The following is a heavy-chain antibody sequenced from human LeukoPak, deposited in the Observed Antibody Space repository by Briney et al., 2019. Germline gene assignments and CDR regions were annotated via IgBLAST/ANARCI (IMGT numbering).Heavy chain of an antibody. V-gene: IGHV4-59*12. CDR1: GGSISSYY. D-gene: IGHD3-3*01. J-gene: IGHJ4*02. Sequence: SETLSLTCTVSGGSISSYYWSWIRQPPGKGLEWVGYIYYSGSTNYNPSLKSRVTISVDTSKNQFSLKLSSVTAADTAVYYCARGGRGGYYPDYWGQGTLVTVSS. CDR3: ARGGRGGYYPDY. CDR2: IYYSGST.